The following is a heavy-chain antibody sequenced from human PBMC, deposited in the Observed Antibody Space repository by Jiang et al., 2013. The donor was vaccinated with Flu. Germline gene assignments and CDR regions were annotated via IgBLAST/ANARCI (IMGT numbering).Heavy chain of an antibody. D-gene: IGHD3-16*02. Sequence: SGPGLVKPSETLSLTCNVSGDSINNYYWNWIRQPPGQGPEWIGYVFHTGTTEYNPSLKSRLTISLDASKKQFSLKLTSVTAADTAVYYCARLASDGHLWGTYRLDHWGQGTLVTVSS. V-gene: IGHV4-59*08. CDR1: GDSINNYY. J-gene: IGHJ4*02. CDR3: ARLASDGHLWGTYRLDH. CDR2: VFHTGTT.